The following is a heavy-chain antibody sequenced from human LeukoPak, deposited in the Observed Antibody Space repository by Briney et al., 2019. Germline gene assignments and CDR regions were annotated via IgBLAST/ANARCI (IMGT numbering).Heavy chain of an antibody. V-gene: IGHV1-46*01. Sequence: EAPVKVSCKASGFTFTNYYMHWVRQAPGQGLEWMGLINPRGSNTNYAQKFRGRVTMTRDTSATTVYMELSSLRSEDTAVYYCRTDRYGDYGDYIDYWGQGTLVTVSS. J-gene: IGHJ4*02. CDR2: INPRGSNT. D-gene: IGHD4-17*01. CDR1: GFTFTNYY. CDR3: RTDRYGDYGDYIDY.